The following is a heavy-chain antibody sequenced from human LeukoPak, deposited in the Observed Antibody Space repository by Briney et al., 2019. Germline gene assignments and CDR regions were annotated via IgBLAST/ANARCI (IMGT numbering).Heavy chain of an antibody. CDR1: GGTFSSYA. Sequence: ASVKVSCKASGGTFSSYAISWVRQAPGQGPEWMGGIIPIFGTANYAQKFQGRVTITADESTSTAYMELSSLRSEDTAVYYCARSFRYCSGGSCYAEPANFDYWGQGTLVTVSS. J-gene: IGHJ4*02. D-gene: IGHD2-15*01. CDR2: IIPIFGTA. V-gene: IGHV1-69*13. CDR3: ARSFRYCSGGSCYAEPANFDY.